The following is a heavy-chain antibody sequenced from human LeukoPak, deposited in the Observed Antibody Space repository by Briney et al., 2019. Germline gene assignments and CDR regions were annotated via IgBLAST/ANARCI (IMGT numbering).Heavy chain of an antibody. CDR3: ARNFLRRNWDWLDP. CDR2: INHSGST. Sequence: SETLSLTCAVYGGSFSGYYWSWIRQPPGKGLEWIGEINHSGSTNYNPSLKSRVTISVDTSKNQFSLKLSSVTAADTAVHYCARNFLRRNWDWLDPWGQGTLVTVSS. V-gene: IGHV4-34*01. D-gene: IGHD5-12*01. CDR1: GGSFSGYY. J-gene: IGHJ5*02.